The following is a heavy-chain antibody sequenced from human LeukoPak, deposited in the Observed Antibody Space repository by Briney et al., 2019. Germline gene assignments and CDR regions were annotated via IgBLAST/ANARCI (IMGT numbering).Heavy chain of an antibody. CDR2: ISDSGGST. CDR1: GFTFSSYP. V-gene: IGHV3-23*01. D-gene: IGHD2-21*01. J-gene: IGHJ4*02. Sequence: GGSLRLSCAASGFTFSSYPMSWVRQAPGKGLEWVSTISDSGGSTYYADSVKGRFTISRDNAKNSLYLQMNSLRAEDMALYYCAKGGGAPPDDYFDYWGQGTLVTVSS. CDR3: AKGGGAPPDDYFDY.